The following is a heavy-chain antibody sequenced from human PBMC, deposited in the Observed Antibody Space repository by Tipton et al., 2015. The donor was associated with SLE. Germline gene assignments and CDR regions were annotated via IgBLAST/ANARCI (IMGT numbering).Heavy chain of an antibody. V-gene: IGHV3-11*01. Sequence: SLRLSCAASGFTFSDYYMSWIRQAPGKGLEWVSYISSSGSTIYYADSVKGRFTISRDNAKNSLYLQMNSLRAEDTALYYCAKDMPPRVVVPAAIWDYWGQGTLVTVSS. CDR3: AKDMPPRVVVPAAIWDY. CDR1: GFTFSDYY. D-gene: IGHD2-2*01. CDR2: ISSSGSTI. J-gene: IGHJ4*02.